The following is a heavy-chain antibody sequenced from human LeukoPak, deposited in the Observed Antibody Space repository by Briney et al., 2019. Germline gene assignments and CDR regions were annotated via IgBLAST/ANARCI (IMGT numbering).Heavy chain of an antibody. Sequence: PGGSLRLSCAASGFTFSSYWMNWARQAPGKGLEWVGRIKSKTDGGTTDYAAPVKGRFTISRDDSKNTLYLQMNSLKTEDTAVYYCTGWGSTAANYFDYWGQGTLVTVSS. J-gene: IGHJ4*02. CDR1: GFTFSSYW. CDR3: TGWGSTAANYFDY. CDR2: IKSKTDGGTT. V-gene: IGHV3-15*07. D-gene: IGHD2-2*01.